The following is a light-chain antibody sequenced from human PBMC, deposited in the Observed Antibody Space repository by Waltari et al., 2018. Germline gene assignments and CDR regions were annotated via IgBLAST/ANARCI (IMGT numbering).Light chain of an antibody. CDR3: AAWDDNLTGPL. V-gene: IGLV1-47*01. CDR1: SSNIGGNF. CDR2: KNK. Sequence: SVLTQPPSASGTPGQTVTIPCSGSSSNIGGNFVYWYQQLPGMAPQLPIYKNKQRPSGGPGRFSGSKSGTSASLAISGLRSDDEAEYYCAAWDDNLTGPLFGGGTKVTVL. J-gene: IGLJ3*02.